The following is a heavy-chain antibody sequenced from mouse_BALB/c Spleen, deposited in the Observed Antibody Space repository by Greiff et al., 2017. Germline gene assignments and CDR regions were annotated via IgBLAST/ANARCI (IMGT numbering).Heavy chain of an antibody. Sequence: EVHLVESGGGLVQPGGSLRLSCATSGFTFTDYYMSWVRQPPGKALEWLGFIRNKANGYTTEYSASVKGRFTISRDNSQSILYLQMNTLRAEDSATYYCARDTLALMDYWGQGTSVTVSS. CDR2: IRNKANGYTT. V-gene: IGHV7-3*02. J-gene: IGHJ4*01. CDR1: GFTFTDYY. CDR3: ARDTLALMDY.